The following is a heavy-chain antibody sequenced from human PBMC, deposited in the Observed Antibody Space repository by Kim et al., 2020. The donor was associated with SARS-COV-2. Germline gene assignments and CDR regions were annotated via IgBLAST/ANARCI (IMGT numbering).Heavy chain of an antibody. V-gene: IGHV3-15*01. J-gene: IGHJ5*02. CDR2: IKSKTDGGTT. D-gene: IGHD6-6*01. Sequence: GGSLRLSCAASGFTFSNAWMSWVRQAPGKGLEWVGRIKSKTDGGTTDYAAPVKGRFTISRDDSKNTLYLQMNSLKTEDTAVYYCTTDHQQLVGIFPWGQGTLVTVSS. CDR3: TTDHQQLVGIFP. CDR1: GFTFSNAW.